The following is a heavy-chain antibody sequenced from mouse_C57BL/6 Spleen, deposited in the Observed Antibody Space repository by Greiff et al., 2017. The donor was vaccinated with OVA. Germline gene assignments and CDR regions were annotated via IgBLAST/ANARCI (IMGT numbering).Heavy chain of an antibody. J-gene: IGHJ1*03. Sequence: VHLVESGAELVRPGASVTLSCKASGYTFNDYEMHWVKQTPVHGLEWIGAIDPETGGTAYNPKFKGKAIRTADKSSSTAYMELRSLTSEDAAVDYCTRGDYEGYFDVWGTGTTVTVSS. CDR1: GYTFNDYE. V-gene: IGHV1-15*01. CDR2: IDPETGGT. D-gene: IGHD2-4*01. CDR3: TRGDYEGYFDV.